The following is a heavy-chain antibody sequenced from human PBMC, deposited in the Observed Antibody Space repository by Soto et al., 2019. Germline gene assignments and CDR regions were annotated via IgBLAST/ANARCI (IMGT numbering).Heavy chain of an antibody. CDR1: GYSFTSYW. CDR2: IDPSDSYT. CDR3: ARGQPSSVYRYEYCNGMDV. D-gene: IGHD2-8*02. Sequence: PGESLKISCKGSGYSFTSYWISWVRQMPGKGLEWMGRIDPSDSYTNYSPSFQGHVTISADKFISTAYLQRSSQNDSDTAMYYCARGQPSSVYRYEYCNGMDVWGKGTTVTVAS. J-gene: IGHJ6*04. V-gene: IGHV5-10-1*01.